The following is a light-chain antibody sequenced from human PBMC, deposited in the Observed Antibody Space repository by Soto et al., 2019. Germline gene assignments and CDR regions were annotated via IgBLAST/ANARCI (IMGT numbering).Light chain of an antibody. CDR3: QQYNNWPLT. CDR1: QSVSSY. V-gene: IGKV3D-15*01. CDR2: DAS. J-gene: IGKJ4*01. Sequence: EIVLTQSPATLSLSPGERATLSCRASQSVSSYLAWYQQKPGQGPRLLIYDASNRATGIPARFSGSGSGTEFTLTISSLQSEDFAVYYCQQYNNWPLTFGGGTKVEIK.